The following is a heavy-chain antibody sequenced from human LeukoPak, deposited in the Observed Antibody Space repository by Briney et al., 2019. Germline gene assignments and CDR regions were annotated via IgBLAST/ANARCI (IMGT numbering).Heavy chain of an antibody. V-gene: IGHV3-23*01. J-gene: IGHJ4*02. Sequence: GGSLRLSCAASGFTFSNYAMSWVRQAPGKGLEWVSSISGSGGNTYYADSVKGRFTISRDNSKNTMYLQMNSLRAEDTAVYYCASSRSGWLQYNYWGQGTLVTVSS. CDR1: GFTFSNYA. D-gene: IGHD5-24*01. CDR3: ASSRSGWLQYNY. CDR2: ISGSGGNT.